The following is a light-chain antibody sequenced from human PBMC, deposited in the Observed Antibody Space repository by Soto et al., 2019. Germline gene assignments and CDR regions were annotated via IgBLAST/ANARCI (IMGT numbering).Light chain of an antibody. CDR1: SSDVGVYNY. V-gene: IGLV2-14*01. CDR2: DVS. CDR3: SSFTNTSAYV. Sequence: LTQPASVSGSPGQSITISCTGTSSDVGVYNYVSWYQQHPGKAPKLMVYDVSNRPSGVSNRFSGSKSGNTASLTISGLQAEDEADYYCSSFTNTSAYVFGTGTKVTVL. J-gene: IGLJ1*01.